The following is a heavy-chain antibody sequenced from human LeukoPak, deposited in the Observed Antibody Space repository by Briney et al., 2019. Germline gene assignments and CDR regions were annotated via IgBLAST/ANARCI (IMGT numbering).Heavy chain of an antibody. CDR1: GFTFDDYG. CDR2: INWNGGST. J-gene: IGHJ4*02. V-gene: IGHV3-20*04. CDR3: ASLRYRCSSTSRYVAH. Sequence: PGGSLRLSCAASGFTFDDYGMNWVRQAPGKGLEWVSGINWNGGSTGYADSVKGRFTISRDNAKNSLYLQMNSLRAEDTALYYCASLRYRCSSTSRYVAHWGQGTLVTVSS. D-gene: IGHD2-2*01.